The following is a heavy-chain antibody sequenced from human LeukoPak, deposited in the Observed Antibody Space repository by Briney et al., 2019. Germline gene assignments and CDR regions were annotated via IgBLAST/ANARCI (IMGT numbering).Heavy chain of an antibody. CDR2: IYYSGST. Sequence: SETLSLTCTVSGGSISSYYWSWIRQPPGKGLEWIGYIYYSGSTNYNPSLKSRVTRSVDTSKNQFSLKLSSVTAADTAVYYCARDSPRRYDSSGYYYNWFDPWGQGTPVTVSS. CDR3: ARDSPRRYDSSGYYYNWFDP. J-gene: IGHJ5*02. D-gene: IGHD3-22*01. V-gene: IGHV4-59*01. CDR1: GGSISSYY.